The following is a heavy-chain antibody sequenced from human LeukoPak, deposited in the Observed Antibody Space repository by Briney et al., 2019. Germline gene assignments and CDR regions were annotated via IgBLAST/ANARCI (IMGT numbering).Heavy chain of an antibody. D-gene: IGHD2-2*01. V-gene: IGHV3-64*01. J-gene: IGHJ5*02. Sequence: GGSLRLSCAASGFTFSSYAMHWVRQAPGKGLEYVSAISSNGGTTYYANSVKGRFTISRDNSKNTLYLQMGSLGAEDMAVYYCARDSVRGSASLLNWFDPWGQGTLVTVSS. CDR2: ISSNGGTT. CDR1: GFTFSSYA. CDR3: ARDSVRGSASLLNWFDP.